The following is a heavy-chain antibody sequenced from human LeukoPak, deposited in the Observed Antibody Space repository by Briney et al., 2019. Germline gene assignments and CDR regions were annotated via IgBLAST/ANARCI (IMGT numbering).Heavy chain of an antibody. J-gene: IGHJ4*02. D-gene: IGHD3-22*01. V-gene: IGHV3-23*01. CDR2: ISSSGGST. Sequence: PGGSLRLSCAASGFTFSNYAMSWVRQAPGKGLEGVSVISSSGGSTYYADSVKGRFTISRDNSKNTLYLQMNSLRAEDTAVYYCAEDESSGYYYFDYWGQGTLVTVSS. CDR1: GFTFSNYA. CDR3: AEDESSGYYYFDY.